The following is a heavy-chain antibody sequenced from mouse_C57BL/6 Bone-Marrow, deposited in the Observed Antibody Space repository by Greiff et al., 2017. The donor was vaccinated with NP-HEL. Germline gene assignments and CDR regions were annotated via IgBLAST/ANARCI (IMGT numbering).Heavy chain of an antibody. J-gene: IGHJ1*03. D-gene: IGHD1-1*01. Sequence: EVKLVESGPGLVKPSQTVFLTCTVTGISITTGNYRWSWIRQFPGNKLEWIGYIYYSGTITYNPSLTSRTTITRDTPKNQFFLEMNSLTAEDTATYYCARVYGSSYRWYFDVWGTGTTVTVSS. CDR1: GISITTGNYR. CDR2: IYYSGTI. CDR3: ARVYGSSYRWYFDV. V-gene: IGHV3-5*01.